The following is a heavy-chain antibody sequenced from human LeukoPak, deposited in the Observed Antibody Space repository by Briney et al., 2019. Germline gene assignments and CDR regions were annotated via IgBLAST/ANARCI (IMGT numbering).Heavy chain of an antibody. V-gene: IGHV1-46*01. CDR1: GYTLTSYY. CDR2: INPSGGST. D-gene: IGHD2-15*01. Sequence: ASVKVSCKASGYTLTSYYMHWVRQAPGQGLEWMGIINPSGGSTSYAQKFQGRVTMTRDMSTSTVYMELSSLRSEDTAVYYCARDRCSGGSCYSNYYYYMDVWGKGTTVTVSS. CDR3: ARDRCSGGSCYSNYYYYMDV. J-gene: IGHJ6*03.